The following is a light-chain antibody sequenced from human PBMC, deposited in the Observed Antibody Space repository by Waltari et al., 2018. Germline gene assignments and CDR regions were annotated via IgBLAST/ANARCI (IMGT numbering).Light chain of an antibody. CDR2: DVN. Sequence: QSALTQPASVSASPGQSITISCTGTSSDVGGYDYVSWYQQHPGKAPQLMIYDVNKRPSGVSHRFSASKSGNTASLTIFGLQAEDEADYYCISYTSTTTYVVVGGGTKLT. J-gene: IGLJ2*01. CDR3: ISYTSTTTYVV. CDR1: SSDVGGYDY. V-gene: IGLV2-14*03.